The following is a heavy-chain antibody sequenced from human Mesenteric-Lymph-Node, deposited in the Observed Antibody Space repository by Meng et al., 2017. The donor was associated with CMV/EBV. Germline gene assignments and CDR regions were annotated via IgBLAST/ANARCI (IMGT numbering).Heavy chain of an antibody. D-gene: IGHD6-13*01. J-gene: IGHJ5*02. CDR1: GYTFTSYG. Sequence: ASVKVSCKASGYTFTSYGISWVRQATGQGLEWMGWMNPNSGNTGYAQKFQGRVTITRNTSISTAYMELSSLRSEDTAVYYCARGGQGIAAAGTSDWFDPWGQGTLVTVSS. CDR3: ARGGQGIAAAGTSDWFDP. V-gene: IGHV1-8*03. CDR2: MNPNSGNT.